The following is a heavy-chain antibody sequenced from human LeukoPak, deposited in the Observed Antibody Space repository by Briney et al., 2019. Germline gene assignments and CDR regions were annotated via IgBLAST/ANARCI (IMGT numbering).Heavy chain of an antibody. D-gene: IGHD6-13*01. Sequence: PGGSLRLSCSASGFTLSSYAMHCVRQAPGKGLEYVSAISSNGGSTYYADPVEGRFTISRDNSKNTLYLQMSSLRAEDSALYYCVRGGSSSWSNFDYWGQGTLVTVSS. CDR2: ISSNGGST. J-gene: IGHJ4*02. CDR3: VRGGSSSWSNFDY. CDR1: GFTLSSYA. V-gene: IGHV3-64D*06.